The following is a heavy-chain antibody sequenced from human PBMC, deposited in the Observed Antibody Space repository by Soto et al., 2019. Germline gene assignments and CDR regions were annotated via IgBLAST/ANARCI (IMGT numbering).Heavy chain of an antibody. J-gene: IGHJ4*02. CDR2: IYWDDDK. Sequence: QITLKESGPTLVKPTQTLTLTCTFSGFSLNTGGVGVVWIRQPPGKALEWLAVIYWDDDKRYSPSLKSRLTISKDTSKNQVVLTMPNMDPVDTATYYCTHTPFFGDKLDYWGQGALVTVSS. CDR3: THTPFFGDKLDY. CDR1: GFSLNTGGVG. D-gene: IGHD2-21*01. V-gene: IGHV2-5*02.